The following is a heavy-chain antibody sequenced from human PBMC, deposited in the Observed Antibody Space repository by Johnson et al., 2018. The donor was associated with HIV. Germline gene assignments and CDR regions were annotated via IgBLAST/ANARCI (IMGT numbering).Heavy chain of an antibody. CDR1: GFTFSSYW. Sequence: EVQLVESGGGLVQPGGSLRLSCAASGFTFSSYWMSWVRQAPGKGLEWVANIKQDGSEKYYVDSVKGRFTISRDNSKNTLYLQMNSLRAEDTAVYYCARDMCSGGSCYAFDIWGQGTMVTVSS. CDR2: IKQDGSEK. J-gene: IGHJ3*02. V-gene: IGHV3-7*05. D-gene: IGHD2-15*01. CDR3: ARDMCSGGSCYAFDI.